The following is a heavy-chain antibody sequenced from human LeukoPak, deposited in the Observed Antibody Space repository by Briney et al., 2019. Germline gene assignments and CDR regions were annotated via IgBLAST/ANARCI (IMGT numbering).Heavy chain of an antibody. CDR1: GGSISSHY. D-gene: IGHD1-14*01. Sequence: SETLSLTCTVSGGSISSHYWSWIRQPPGKGLEWIGYIYYSGSTNYNPSLKSRVTISVDTPKNQFSLKLSSVTAADTAVYYCARGGITEISDYWGQGTLVTVSS. J-gene: IGHJ4*02. V-gene: IGHV4-59*11. CDR2: IYYSGST. CDR3: ARGGITEISDY.